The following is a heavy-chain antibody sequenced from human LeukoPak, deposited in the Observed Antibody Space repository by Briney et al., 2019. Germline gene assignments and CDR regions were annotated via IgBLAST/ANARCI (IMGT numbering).Heavy chain of an antibody. D-gene: IGHD4-17*01. CDR2: IRSKANSYAT. CDR3: TSRPPQDYVDYYYYYMDV. Sequence: GGSLRLSCAASGFTFSGSAMHWVRQASGKGLEWVGRIRSKANSYATAYAASVKGRFTISRDDSENTAYLQMNSLKTEDTAVYYCTSRPPQDYVDYYYYYMDVWGKGTTVTVSS. J-gene: IGHJ6*03. CDR1: GFTFSGSA. V-gene: IGHV3-73*01.